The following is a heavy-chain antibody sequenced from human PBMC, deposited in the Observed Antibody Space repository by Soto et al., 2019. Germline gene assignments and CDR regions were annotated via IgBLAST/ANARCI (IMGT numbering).Heavy chain of an antibody. CDR2: ISYDGSNK. Sequence: LRLSCVASGFTFSSYGMHWVRQAPGKGLEWVAVISYDGSNKYYAAPEKGRSTIFRDNNKKTLHQQINSLRAEDTAVYYCATPLRDYWCQGSLVTVS. V-gene: IGHV3-30*03. J-gene: IGHJ4*02. CDR3: ATPLRDY. CDR1: GFTFSSYG.